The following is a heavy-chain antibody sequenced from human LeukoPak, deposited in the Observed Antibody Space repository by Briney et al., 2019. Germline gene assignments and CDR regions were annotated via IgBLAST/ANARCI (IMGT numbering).Heavy chain of an antibody. J-gene: IGHJ3*02. CDR1: GNSLSRSYY. Sequence: SETLSLNCAVSGNSLSRSYYWGWIRQPPGKGLEWVGNIYHSGSTYYNPSLKSRVAISVDTSRNQFSLRLNSVTTADTAVYYCARDWDGFDIWGQGTVVTVSS. V-gene: IGHV4-38-2*02. CDR3: ARDWDGFDI. CDR2: IYHSGST.